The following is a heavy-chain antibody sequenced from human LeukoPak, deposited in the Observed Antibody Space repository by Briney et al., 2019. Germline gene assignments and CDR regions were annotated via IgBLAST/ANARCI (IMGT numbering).Heavy chain of an antibody. CDR1: GGSFSGYY. V-gene: IGHV4-34*01. CDR2: IYYSGST. D-gene: IGHD3-22*01. J-gene: IGHJ4*02. Sequence: SETLSLTCAVYGGSFSGYYWSWIRQPPGKGLEWIGYIYYSGSTNYNPSLKSRVTISVDTSKNQFSLKLSSVTAADTAVYYCARARRTNYYYDSSGYYYWGQGTLVTVSS. CDR3: ARARRTNYYYDSSGYYY.